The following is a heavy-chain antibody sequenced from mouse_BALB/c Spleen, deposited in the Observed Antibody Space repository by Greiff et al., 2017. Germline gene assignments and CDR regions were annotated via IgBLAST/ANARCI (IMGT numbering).Heavy chain of an antibody. V-gene: IGHV5-12-2*01. J-gene: IGHJ4*01. Sequence: LVDPGGGLVQPGVSLKLSCAASGFTFSSYTLSWVRQTPEKGLEWVAYFSNGGGSTYYPDTVKGRFTISRDNAKNTLYLQMSSRMSEDTAMYYCARHDGYYYYAMDYWGQGTSVTVSS. CDR1: GFTFSSYT. CDR3: ARHDGYYYYAMDY. D-gene: IGHD2-3*01. CDR2: FSNGGGST.